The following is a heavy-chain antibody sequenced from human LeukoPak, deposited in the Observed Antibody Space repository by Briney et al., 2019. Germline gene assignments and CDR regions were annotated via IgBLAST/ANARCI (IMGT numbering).Heavy chain of an antibody. D-gene: IGHD5-12*01. CDR3: ARDGSGYGYYYYYYMDV. V-gene: IGHV6-1*01. CDR1: GDSVSSNSAA. Sequence: SQTLSLTCAISGDSVSSNSAAWNWIRQSPSRSLEWLGRTYYRSKWYNDYAVSVKSRITINPDTSKNQFSLQLNSVTPEDTAVYYCARDGSGYGYYYYYYMDVWGKGTTVTISS. CDR2: TYYRSKWYN. J-gene: IGHJ6*03.